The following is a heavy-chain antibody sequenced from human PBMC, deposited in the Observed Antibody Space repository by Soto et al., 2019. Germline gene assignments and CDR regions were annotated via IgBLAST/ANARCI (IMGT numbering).Heavy chain of an antibody. CDR1: GYTFTSYG. J-gene: IGHJ6*03. D-gene: IGHD3-3*01. Sequence: VKVSCKASGYTFTSYGISWVRQAPGQGLEWMGWISAYNGNTNYAQKLQGRVTMTTDTSTSTAYMELRSLRSDDTAVYYCARGAYDFWSGYYTLSDPLDYYMDVWGKGTTVTVSS. CDR2: ISAYNGNT. V-gene: IGHV1-18*01. CDR3: ARGAYDFWSGYYTLSDPLDYYMDV.